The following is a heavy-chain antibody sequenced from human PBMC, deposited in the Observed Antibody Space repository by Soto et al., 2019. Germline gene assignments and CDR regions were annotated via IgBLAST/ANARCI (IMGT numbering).Heavy chain of an antibody. J-gene: IGHJ6*02. CDR1: GFTFSDYY. Sequence: GGSLRLSCAASGFTFSDYYMSWIRQAPWKGLEWVSYISSSGSTIYYADSVKGRFTISMDNAKNSLYLQMNSLRAEDTAVYYCARDGVSSSWYGHYYYCTEVWGHGTTVTVSS. CDR2: ISSSGSTI. D-gene: IGHD6-13*01. V-gene: IGHV3-11*01. CDR3: ARDGVSSSWYGHYYYCTEV.